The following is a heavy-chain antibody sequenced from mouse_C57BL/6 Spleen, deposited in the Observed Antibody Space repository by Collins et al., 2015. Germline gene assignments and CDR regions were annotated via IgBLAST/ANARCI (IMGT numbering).Heavy chain of an antibody. J-gene: IGHJ2*01. CDR2: ISNLAYSI. Sequence: EVKLVESGGGLVQPGGSRKLSCAASGFTFSDYGMAWVRQAPGKGPEWVAFISNLAYSIYYADTVTGRFTISRENAKNTLYLEMSSLRSEDTAMYYCARDGGGNYFDYWGQGTTLTVSS. CDR3: ARDGGGNYFDY. V-gene: IGHV5-15*02. CDR1: GFTFSDYG.